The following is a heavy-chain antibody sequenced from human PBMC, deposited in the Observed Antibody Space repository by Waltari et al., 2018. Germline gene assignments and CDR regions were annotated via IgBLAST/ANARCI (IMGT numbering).Heavy chain of an antibody. CDR3: ARAYSSSWPRAGAFDI. V-gene: IGHV1-2*02. CDR2: INPNSGGT. J-gene: IGHJ3*02. CDR1: GYTFTGYY. Sequence: QVQLVQSGAEVKKPGASVKVSCKASGYTFTGYYMHWVRPAPGQGLEWMGWINPNSGGTNYAQKFQGRVTMTRDTSISTAYMELSRLRSDDTAVYYCARAYSSSWPRAGAFDIWGQGTMVTVSS. D-gene: IGHD6-13*01.